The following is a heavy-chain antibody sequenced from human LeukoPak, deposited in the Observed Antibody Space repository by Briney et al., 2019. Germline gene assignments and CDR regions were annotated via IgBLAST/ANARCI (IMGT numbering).Heavy chain of an antibody. CDR1: GFTFSSYA. Sequence: GGSLRLSCAASGFTFSSYAMTWVRQAPGKWLEWVSAISGSGGNTYYADSVKGRFTISRDNSKNTLYLQMNSLRAEDTAVYYCAKGGLLVASFDYWGQGTLVTVSS. J-gene: IGHJ4*02. CDR2: ISGSGGNT. D-gene: IGHD5-12*01. V-gene: IGHV3-23*01. CDR3: AKGGLLVASFDY.